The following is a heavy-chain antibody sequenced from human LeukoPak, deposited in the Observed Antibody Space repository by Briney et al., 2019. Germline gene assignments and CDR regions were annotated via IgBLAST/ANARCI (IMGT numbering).Heavy chain of an antibody. CDR3: ARGFNVDTAMVRRYYGMDV. CDR2: ISSSGSTK. CDR1: GFTFSDYY. D-gene: IGHD5-18*01. J-gene: IGHJ6*02. Sequence: GGSLRLSCAASGFTFSDYYMSWIRQAPGKGLEWVSYISSSGSTKYYADSVKGRFTISRDNAKNSLYLQMNSLRAEDTAVYYCARGFNVDTAMVRRYYGMDVWGQGTTVTVSS. V-gene: IGHV3-11*04.